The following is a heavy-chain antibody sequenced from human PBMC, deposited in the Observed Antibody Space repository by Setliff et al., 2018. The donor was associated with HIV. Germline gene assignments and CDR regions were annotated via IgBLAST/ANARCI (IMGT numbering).Heavy chain of an antibody. J-gene: IGHJ3*01. D-gene: IGHD2-8*01. V-gene: IGHV1-69*13. Sequence: SVKVSCKASGGTFNTYAMNWVRQAPGQGLEWMGHIIPIFNIANYAQKFQDRITLTADESTSTAYMELGSLRSEDTAVYYCASPHGYCPDGSFSLVGAFDFCGQGTMVTVSS. CDR2: IIPIFNIA. CDR3: ASPHGYCPDGSFSLVGAFDF. CDR1: GGTFNTYA.